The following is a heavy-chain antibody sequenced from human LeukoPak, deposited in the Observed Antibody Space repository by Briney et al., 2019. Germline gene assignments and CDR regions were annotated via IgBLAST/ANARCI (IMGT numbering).Heavy chain of an antibody. V-gene: IGHV3-23*01. CDR3: AKTLSITIFGVVHDAFDI. CDR2: ISGSGGST. D-gene: IGHD3-3*01. J-gene: IGHJ3*02. Sequence: GGSLRLSCAASGFTFSSYAMSWVRQAPGKGLEWVSAISGSGGSTYYADSVKGRFTISRDNSKNTLYLQMNSLRAEDTAVYYCAKTLSITIFGVVHDAFDIWGQGTMVTVSS. CDR1: GFTFSSYA.